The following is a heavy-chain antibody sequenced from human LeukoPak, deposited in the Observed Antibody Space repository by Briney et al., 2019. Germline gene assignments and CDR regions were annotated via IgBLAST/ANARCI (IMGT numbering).Heavy chain of an antibody. CDR2: IKQDGSEK. CDR3: ARRGVQPADY. J-gene: IGHJ4*02. V-gene: IGHV3-7*03. CDR1: GFTFSSYA. Sequence: GALRLSCAASGFTFSSYAMHWVRQAPGKGLEWVANIKQDGSEKYYVDSVKGRFTISRDNAKNSLYLQMNSLRAEDTAVYYCARRGVQPADYWGQGTLVTVSS.